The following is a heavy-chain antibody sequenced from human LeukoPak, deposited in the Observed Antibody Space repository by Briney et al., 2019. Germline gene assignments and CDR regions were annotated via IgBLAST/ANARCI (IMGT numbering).Heavy chain of an antibody. V-gene: IGHV3-30-3*01. Sequence: PGGSLRLSCAASGFTFSSYAMHWVRQAPGKGLEWVGVISYDGSNKYYADSVKGRFTISRDNSKNTLYLQMNSLRAEDTAVYYCARDGGPYVEYYFDYWGQGTLVTVSS. CDR1: GFTFSSYA. CDR2: ISYDGSNK. CDR3: ARDGGPYVEYYFDY. D-gene: IGHD3-16*01. J-gene: IGHJ4*02.